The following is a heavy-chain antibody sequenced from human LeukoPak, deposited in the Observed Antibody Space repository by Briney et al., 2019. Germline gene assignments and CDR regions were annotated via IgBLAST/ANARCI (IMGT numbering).Heavy chain of an antibody. CDR3: AKSLRYFDWLPIDY. J-gene: IGHJ4*02. D-gene: IGHD3-9*01. V-gene: IGHV3-9*01. CDR2: ISWNSGSI. Sequence: GGSLRLSCAASGFTFDDYAMHWVRQAPGKGLEWVSGISWNSGSIGYADSVKGRFTISRDNAKNSLYLQMNSLRAEDTALYYCAKSLRYFDWLPIDYWGQGTLVTVSS. CDR1: GFTFDDYA.